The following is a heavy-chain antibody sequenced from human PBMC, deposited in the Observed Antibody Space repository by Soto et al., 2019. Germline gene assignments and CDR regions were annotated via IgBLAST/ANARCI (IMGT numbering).Heavy chain of an antibody. V-gene: IGHV1-8*01. CDR2: MNPNSGNT. CDR1: GYTFTEND. Sequence: QVQLVQSGAEVKRPGASVKVSCKASGYTFTENDINWVRQATGQGLEWMGWMNPNSGNTGYAQKFQGRVTMTRDNSITAAYVDLISLRSEDTAVYFCVRAPLDYYSADYFDNWGQGTLLTVSS. J-gene: IGHJ4*02. D-gene: IGHD2-21*01. CDR3: VRAPLDYYSADYFDN.